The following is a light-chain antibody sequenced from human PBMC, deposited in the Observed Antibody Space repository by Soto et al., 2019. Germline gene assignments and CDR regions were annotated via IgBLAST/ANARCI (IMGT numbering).Light chain of an antibody. J-gene: IGKJ3*01. CDR2: SAS. V-gene: IGKV1D-12*01. Sequence: DIQMTQSPSFVSASVGDRVTLTCRASQYISTWLAWYQQRLGEAPRLLIFSASTLKNGIPARFSGSGSGTDFTLTISGLQPEDFATYYCQQGRTSPFSFGPGTKA. CDR3: QQGRTSPFS. CDR1: QYISTW.